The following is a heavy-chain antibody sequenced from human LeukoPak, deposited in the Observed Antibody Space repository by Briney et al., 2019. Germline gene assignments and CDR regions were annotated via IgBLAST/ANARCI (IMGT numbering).Heavy chain of an antibody. CDR1: GGSFSGYY. CDR2: INHSGST. V-gene: IGHV4-34*01. J-gene: IGHJ4*02. CDR3: ARARKLYDFWSGYYY. D-gene: IGHD3-3*01. Sequence: SETRSLTCAVYGGSFSGYYWSWIRQPPGKGLEWIGEINHSGSTNYNPSLKSRVTISVDTSKNQFSLKLSSVTAADTAVYYCARARKLYDFWSGYYYWGQGTLVTVSS.